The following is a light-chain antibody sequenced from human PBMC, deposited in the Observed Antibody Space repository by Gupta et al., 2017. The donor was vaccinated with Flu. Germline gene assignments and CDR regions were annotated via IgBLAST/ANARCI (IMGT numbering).Light chain of an antibody. V-gene: IGKV1-39*01. CDR1: ETINNY. J-gene: IGKJ4*01. CDR3: QQSYNTPLT. CDR2: TAS. Sequence: GDRVTITCRASETINNYVNWYQQKPGEAPKFLLSTASSLQSGGPSRFSGSGSGTEFTLTISNLQPGDFATYYCQQSYNTPLTFGGGTKVEIK.